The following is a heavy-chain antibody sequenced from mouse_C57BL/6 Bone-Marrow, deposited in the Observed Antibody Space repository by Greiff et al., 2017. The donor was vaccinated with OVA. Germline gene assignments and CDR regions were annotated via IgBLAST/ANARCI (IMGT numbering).Heavy chain of an antibody. CDR2: IYPGSGNT. J-gene: IGHJ1*03. V-gene: IGHV1-76*01. CDR1: GYTFTDYY. D-gene: IGHD2-12*01. Sequence: QVQLQQSGAELVRPGASVKLSCKASGYTFTDYYINWVKQRPGQGLEWIARIYPGSGNTYYNEKFKGKATLTAEKSSSPAYMQLSSLTSEDSAVYFCARLRRRYFDVWGTGTTVTVSS. CDR3: ARLRRRYFDV.